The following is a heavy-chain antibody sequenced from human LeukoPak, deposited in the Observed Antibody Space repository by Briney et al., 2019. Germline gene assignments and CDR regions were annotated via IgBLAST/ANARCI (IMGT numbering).Heavy chain of an antibody. CDR3: ARDLKRDDSSGSDY. J-gene: IGHJ4*02. CDR2: INAGNGNT. CDR1: GYTFTSYA. D-gene: IGHD3-22*01. V-gene: IGHV1-3*01. Sequence: ASVKVSCKASGYTFTSYAMHWVRQAPGQRLEWMGWINAGNGNTKYSQKFQGRVTITRDTSASTAYMELSSLRSEDTAVYYCARDLKRDDSSGSDYWGQGTLVTVSS.